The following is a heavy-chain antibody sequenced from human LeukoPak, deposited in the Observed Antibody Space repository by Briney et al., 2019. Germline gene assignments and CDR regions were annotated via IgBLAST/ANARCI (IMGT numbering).Heavy chain of an antibody. Sequence: PSETLSLTCTVSGGPISSYYWSWIRQPPGKGLEWIGYIYYSGSTNYNPSLKSRVTISVDTSKNQFSLKLSSVTAADTAVYYCARGIFGWEQQLVFDYWGQGTLVTVSS. D-gene: IGHD6-13*01. CDR2: IYYSGST. CDR1: GGPISSYY. J-gene: IGHJ4*02. CDR3: ARGIFGWEQQLVFDY. V-gene: IGHV4-59*08.